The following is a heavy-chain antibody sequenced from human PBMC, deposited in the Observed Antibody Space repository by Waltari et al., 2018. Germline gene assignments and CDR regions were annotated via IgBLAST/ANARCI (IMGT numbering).Heavy chain of an antibody. Sequence: QLQLQESGPGLVTPSETLSLTCTVSGGSISSSSYYWGWIRQPPGKGLEWIGSIYYSGSTYYNPSLKSRVTISVDTSKNQFSLKLSSVTAADTAVYYCALIVLVVYAPFDYWGQGTLVTVSS. CDR2: IYYSGST. D-gene: IGHD2-8*02. CDR1: GGSISSSSYY. CDR3: ALIVLVVYAPFDY. V-gene: IGHV4-39*07. J-gene: IGHJ4*02.